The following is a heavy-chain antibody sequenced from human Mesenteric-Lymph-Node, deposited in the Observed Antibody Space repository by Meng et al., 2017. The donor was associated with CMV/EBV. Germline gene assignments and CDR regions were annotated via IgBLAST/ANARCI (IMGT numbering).Heavy chain of an antibody. CDR1: GFTFSSYA. CDR2: ISTSGGTT. D-gene: IGHD5-24*01. CDR3: AKGYAGNGYNLFDY. J-gene: IGHJ4*02. V-gene: IGHV3-23*01. Sequence: GGSLRLSCAASGFTFSSYAMNWVRQAPGKGLEWASAISTSGGTTTYADSVKGRFTISRDNSKNTLYLQMNSLRAEDTAVYYCAKGYAGNGYNLFDYWGQGTLVTVSS.